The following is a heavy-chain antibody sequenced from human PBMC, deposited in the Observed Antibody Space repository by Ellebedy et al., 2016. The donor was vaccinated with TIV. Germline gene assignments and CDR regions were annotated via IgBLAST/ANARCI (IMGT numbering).Heavy chain of an antibody. CDR3: ARVVWQQPVSYAFDI. Sequence: MPSETLSLTCTVSGGSISGYQWGWIRQPPGKGLEWIGYNSDSGRTNYDPSLKSRIPILVDASKKQFSLKLTSVTAADTAVYYCARVVWQQPVSYAFDIWGQGTMVTVSS. V-gene: IGHV4-59*01. CDR1: GGSISGYQ. J-gene: IGHJ3*02. CDR2: NSDSGRT. D-gene: IGHD6-13*01.